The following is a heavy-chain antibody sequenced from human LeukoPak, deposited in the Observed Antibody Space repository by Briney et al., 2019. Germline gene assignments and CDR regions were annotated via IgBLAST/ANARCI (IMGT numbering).Heavy chain of an antibody. D-gene: IGHD4-11*01. V-gene: IGHV4-38-2*02. Sequence: PSETLSLTCTVSRYSISSDYYWGWIRQPPGKGLEWIASMYQTGSTYYNPSLKSRVTISIDTSKNQIFLKLRSTTAADTAHYYCARAEINDYNRYWGQGILVIVSS. J-gene: IGHJ4*02. CDR1: RYSISSDYY. CDR3: ARAEINDYNRY. CDR2: MYQTGST.